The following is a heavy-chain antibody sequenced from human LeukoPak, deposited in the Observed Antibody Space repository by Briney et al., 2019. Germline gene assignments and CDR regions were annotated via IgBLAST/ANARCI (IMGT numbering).Heavy chain of an antibody. Sequence: SETLSLTCAVSGGAFRSFYWSWVRQSPGKGLEWIGEVNHSGSTKYNPSLKGRVTISVDTSKNQFSLKLSSVTAADTAVYYCARGVYYDYVWGSYRPYYFDYWGQGTLVTVSS. D-gene: IGHD3-16*02. J-gene: IGHJ4*02. CDR3: ARGVYYDYVWGSYRPYYFDY. CDR2: VNHSGST. V-gene: IGHV4-34*01. CDR1: GGAFRSFY.